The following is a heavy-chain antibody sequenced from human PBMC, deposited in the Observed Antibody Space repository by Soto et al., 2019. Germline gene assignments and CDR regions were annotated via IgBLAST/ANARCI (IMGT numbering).Heavy chain of an antibody. CDR1: GFTFRSYG. D-gene: IGHD4-4*01. CDR2: ISYDGSNK. J-gene: IGHJ4*02. V-gene: IGHV3-30*03. Sequence: GGSLRLSCAAAGFTFRSYGMHWVRQAPGKGLEWVAVISYDGSNKYYADSVKGRFTISRDNSKNTLYLQMNSLRAEDTAVYYCAPSPDSPLDYWGQGTLVTVSS. CDR3: APSPDSPLDY.